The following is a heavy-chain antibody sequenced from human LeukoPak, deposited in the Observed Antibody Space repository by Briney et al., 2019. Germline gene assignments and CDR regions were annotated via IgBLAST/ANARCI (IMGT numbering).Heavy chain of an antibody. CDR2: INPSGGST. D-gene: IGHD6-6*01. V-gene: IGHV1-46*01. Sequence: ASVKVSCKAAGYTFISYYMHWVRQAPGQGLEWMGIINPSGGSTSYAQKLQGRVTMTRDMSTSTVYMELSSLRSEDPAVYYCARDLRAARPAASYYYYYYMDGWGKGTTVTVSS. CDR1: GYTFISYY. CDR3: ARDLRAARPAASYYYYYYMDG. J-gene: IGHJ6*03.